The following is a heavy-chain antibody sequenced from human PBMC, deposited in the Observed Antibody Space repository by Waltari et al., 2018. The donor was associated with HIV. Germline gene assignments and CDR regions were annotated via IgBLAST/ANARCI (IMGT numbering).Heavy chain of an antibody. J-gene: IGHJ3*02. CDR1: GGTFSSYT. D-gene: IGHD3-22*01. CDR3: ARGSHYYDSSGYPFDI. V-gene: IGHV1-69*02. Sequence: QVQLVQSGAEVKKPGSSVKVSCKASGGTFSSYTISWVRQAPGQGLEWMGRIIPSLGIANYAQKVQGRVTITADKSTSTAYMELSSLRSEDTAVYYCARGSHYYDSSGYPFDIWGQGTMVTVSS. CDR2: IIPSLGIA.